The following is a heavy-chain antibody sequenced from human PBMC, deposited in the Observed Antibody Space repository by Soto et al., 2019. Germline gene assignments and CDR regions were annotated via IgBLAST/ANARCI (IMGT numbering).Heavy chain of an antibody. V-gene: IGHV1-46*01. J-gene: IGHJ4*02. CDR1: GYTFTNYW. CDR2: INPSGGTR. D-gene: IGHD3-10*02. CDR3: ASTDVAPFDY. Sequence: QVQLVQSGAEVKKPGASVKVSCKASGYTFTNYWMHWVRQAPGQGLEWMAIINPSGGTRRYAEKFXRRLTMTRDTSTSTVYMELSSLRSEDTAVYYCASTDVAPFDYWGQGTLVTVSS.